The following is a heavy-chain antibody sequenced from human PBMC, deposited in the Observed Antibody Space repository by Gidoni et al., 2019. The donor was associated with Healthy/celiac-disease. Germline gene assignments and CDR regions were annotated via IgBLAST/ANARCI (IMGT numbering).Heavy chain of an antibody. CDR1: GLPFSNAW. CDR3: TTDQLYRYSGSYWDPTDLYYFDY. CDR2: IKSKTDGGTT. D-gene: IGHD1-26*01. Sequence: EVQLVESGGVLVKPGGSLRLSWAPSGLPFSNAWSHWVAQCPGKGLGWVGRIKSKTDGGTTDYAAPVKGRFTISRDDSKNTLYLQMNSLKTEDTAVYYCTTDQLYRYSGSYWDPTDLYYFDYWGQGTLVTVSS. J-gene: IGHJ4*02. V-gene: IGHV3-15*07.